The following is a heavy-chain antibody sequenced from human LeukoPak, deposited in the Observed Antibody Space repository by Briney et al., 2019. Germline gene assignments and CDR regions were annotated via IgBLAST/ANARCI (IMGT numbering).Heavy chain of an antibody. D-gene: IGHD3-9*01. V-gene: IGHV3-66*04. CDR2: IYSGGAT. CDR3: ARLHYDVLTGPFDY. J-gene: IGHJ4*02. Sequence: GGSLRLSCAASGITVNTNYMSWVRQAPGKGLEWVSIIYSGGATFYADSVKGRFTISRESSKNTLWLQMNGLRVEDTAVYYCARLHYDVLTGPFDYWGQGTLVTVSS. CDR1: GITVNTNY.